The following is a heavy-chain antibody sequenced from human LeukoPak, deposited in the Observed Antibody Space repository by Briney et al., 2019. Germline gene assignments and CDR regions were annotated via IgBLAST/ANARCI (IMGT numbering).Heavy chain of an antibody. Sequence: PSETLSLTCAVSGGSISSNNWWIWVRQSPEKGLEWIGEIYHDGSTNYNPSLKSRVTVSVDTSKNQFSLKMSSLTAADTAVYYCAGGVGPGTYYNWFDPWGHGTMVTVSS. CDR3: AGGVGPGTYYNWFDP. D-gene: IGHD3-10*01. CDR2: IYHDGST. CDR1: GGSISSNNW. J-gene: IGHJ5*02. V-gene: IGHV4-4*02.